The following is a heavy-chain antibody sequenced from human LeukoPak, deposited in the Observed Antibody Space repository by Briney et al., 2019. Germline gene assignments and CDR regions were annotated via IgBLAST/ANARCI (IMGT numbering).Heavy chain of an antibody. CDR1: GFTFISYW. V-gene: IGHV3-7*04. D-gene: IGHD1-1*01. CDR3: ARDSTGTVFDL. J-gene: IGHJ4*02. Sequence: PGGSLRLSCVASGFTFISYWMTWVRQAPGKGLGLVAQISQDGTESYSVDSVRGRFTISRDNAKNSVYLQMNSLRPEDTAVYYCARDSTGTVFDLWGQGTLVTVSS. CDR2: ISQDGTES.